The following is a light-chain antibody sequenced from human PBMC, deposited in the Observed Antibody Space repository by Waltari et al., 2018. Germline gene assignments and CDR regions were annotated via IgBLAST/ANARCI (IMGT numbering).Light chain of an antibody. CDR2: DVH. CDR1: SSDIGAYNA. CDR3: SSKTTRDTRL. V-gene: IGLV2-14*03. Sequence: QSALTQPASVSGSPGQSITISCTGTSSDIGAYNAVSWYQQHPGNAPKVVIYDVHNRPSGVSNRFSGSMSGNTASLTISGLQTEDEADYYCSSKTTRDTRLFGGGTKLTVL. J-gene: IGLJ3*02.